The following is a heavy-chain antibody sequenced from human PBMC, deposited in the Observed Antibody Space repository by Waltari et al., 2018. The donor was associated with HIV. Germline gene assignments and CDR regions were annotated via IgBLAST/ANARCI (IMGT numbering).Heavy chain of an antibody. Sequence: QVQLVQSGAEVKKPGSSVKVSCKASGGTFSTYAINWVRQVPGQGLEWMGDIIPTFGTPNYAQKFQGRVTITADESTSTAYMELRSLRSEDTAVYYCARGDHYYDSSGNYYHWFDPWGQGTLVTVSS. D-gene: IGHD3-22*01. V-gene: IGHV1-69*01. CDR2: IIPTFGTP. CDR1: GGTFSTYA. J-gene: IGHJ5*02. CDR3: ARGDHYYDSSGNYYHWFDP.